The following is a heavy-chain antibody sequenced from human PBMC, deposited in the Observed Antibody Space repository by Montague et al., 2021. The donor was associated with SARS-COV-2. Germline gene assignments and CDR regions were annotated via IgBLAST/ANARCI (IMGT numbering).Heavy chain of an antibody. CDR1: GGSISSYY. CDR3: ARGSGWLGNAFDI. CDR2: IYYSGST. Sequence: SETLSLTCTVSGGSISSYYWSWIRQQPGKGLEWIGYIYYSGSTNXNPSLKSRVTISVDTSKNHFFLKLSSVTAAETAVYYCARGSGWLGNAFDIWGQGTMVTASS. D-gene: IGHD6-19*01. J-gene: IGHJ3*02. V-gene: IGHV4-59*01.